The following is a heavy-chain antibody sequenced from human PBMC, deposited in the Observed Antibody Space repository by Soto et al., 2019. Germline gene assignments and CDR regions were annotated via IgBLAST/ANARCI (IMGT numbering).Heavy chain of an antibody. CDR1: GGSFSGYY. V-gene: IGHV4-34*01. J-gene: IGHJ5*02. D-gene: IGHD3-22*01. CDR3: ARGTTRWLPEWLDP. CDR2: INHSGST. Sequence: QVQLQQWGAGLLKPSETLSLTCAVYGGSFSGYYWSWIRQPPGKGLEWIGEINHSGSTNYNPSLKSRVTISVDTSKNQFSLKLSSVTAADTAVYYCARGTTRWLPEWLDPWGKGTLVTVSS.